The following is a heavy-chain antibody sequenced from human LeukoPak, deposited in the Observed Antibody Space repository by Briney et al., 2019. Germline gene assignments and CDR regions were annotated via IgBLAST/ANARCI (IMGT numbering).Heavy chain of an antibody. D-gene: IGHD1-26*01. CDR1: GFTVSSNY. J-gene: IGHJ5*02. V-gene: IGHV3-66*02. CDR2: IYSGGST. Sequence: PGGSLRLSCAASGFTVSSNYMSWVRQAPGKGLEWVSVIYSGGSTYYADSVKGRFTISRDNSKNTLYLQMNSLRAEDTAVYYCARDRGRELSDDGGFDPWGQGTLVTVSS. CDR3: ARDRGRELSDDGGFDP.